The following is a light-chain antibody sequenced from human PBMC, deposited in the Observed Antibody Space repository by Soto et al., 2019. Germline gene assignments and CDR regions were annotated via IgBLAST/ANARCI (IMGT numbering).Light chain of an antibody. CDR2: DVS. V-gene: IGLV2-14*01. J-gene: IGLJ1*01. CDR3: SSYTTSGNDV. CDR1: ISDVGGHDY. Sequence: QSALTQPASVSGSPGQSITISCTGTISDVGGHDYVSWYQQHPGKAPKLMIYDVSNRPSGVSNRFSGSKSGHTASLTISGLQAEDEADYYCSSYTTSGNDVFGPGTKLTVL.